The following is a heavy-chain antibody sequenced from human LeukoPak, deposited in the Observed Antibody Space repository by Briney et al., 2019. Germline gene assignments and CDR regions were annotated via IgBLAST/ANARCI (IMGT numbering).Heavy chain of an antibody. CDR1: GFTFSTYG. V-gene: IGHV3-33*06. CDR2: IWNDGSNK. D-gene: IGHD3-3*01. CDR3: AKDYSRDGYYADTFHI. J-gene: IGHJ3*02. Sequence: GGSLRLXCEASGFTFSTYGMHWVRQAPGKGLEWVAVIWNDGSNKYYADSVKGRFTISRDNSKNTLYLQMNSLRVEDTAVYYCAKDYSRDGYYADTFHIWGQGTMVTVSS.